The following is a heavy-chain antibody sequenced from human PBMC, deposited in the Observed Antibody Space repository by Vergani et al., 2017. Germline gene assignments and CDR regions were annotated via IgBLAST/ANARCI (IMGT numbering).Heavy chain of an antibody. V-gene: IGHV3-48*03. CDR2: ISSSGSTI. J-gene: IGHJ4*02. CDR1: GFTFSSYE. Sequence: EVQLVESGGGLVQPGGSLRLSCAASGFTFSSYEMNWVRQAPGKGLEWVSYISSSGSTIYYADSVKGRFTISRDNAKNSLYLQMNSLRAEDTAVYYCARDSVGIVGVAHGGFDYWGQGTLVTVSS. CDR3: ARDSVGIVGVAHGGFDY. D-gene: IGHD3-3*01.